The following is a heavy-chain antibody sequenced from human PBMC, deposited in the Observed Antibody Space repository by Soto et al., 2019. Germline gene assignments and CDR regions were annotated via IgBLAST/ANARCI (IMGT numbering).Heavy chain of an antibody. CDR1: GGSFSGYY. CDR2: INHSGST. V-gene: IGHV4-34*01. Sequence: QVQLQQWGAGLLKPSETLSLTCAVYGGSFSGYYWCWIRQPPGKGLEWIGEINHSGSTNYNPSLKSRVTISVDTSKNQFSLKLSSVTAADTAVYYCARVPYDFWSGYYRGYFDYWGQGTLVTVSS. CDR3: ARVPYDFWSGYYRGYFDY. J-gene: IGHJ4*02. D-gene: IGHD3-3*01.